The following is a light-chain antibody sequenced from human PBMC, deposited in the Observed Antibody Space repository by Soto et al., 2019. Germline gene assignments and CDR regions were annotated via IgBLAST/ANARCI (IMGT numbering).Light chain of an antibody. CDR2: NAS. J-gene: IGKJ4*01. CDR3: QQFYSYPLT. CDR1: QGISSA. V-gene: IGKV1-13*02. Sequence: AIQLAQSPSSLAASVGDRVTITCRASQGISSALAWYQQKPGKPPKVLIRNASSLEGGVPSRFSGSGSGTDFTLTLSSLLPEDFATDYCQQFYSYPLTFGGGTKVEIK.